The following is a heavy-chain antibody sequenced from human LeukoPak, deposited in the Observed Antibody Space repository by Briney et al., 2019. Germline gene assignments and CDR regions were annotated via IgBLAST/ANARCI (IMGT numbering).Heavy chain of an antibody. CDR1: GGSINSYY. D-gene: IGHD3-10*01. V-gene: IGHV4-4*07. CDR3: ARDTGYYFGSGNYLYYFDY. CDR2: LYTSGNT. Sequence: SETLSLTCTVSGGSINSYYWSWIRQPAGNGLEWVGRLYTSGNTNYNPSLRSRITMSVDTSKNQFSLKLSSVTAADTAVYYCARDTGYYFGSGNYLYYFDYWGQGTLVTVSS. J-gene: IGHJ4*02.